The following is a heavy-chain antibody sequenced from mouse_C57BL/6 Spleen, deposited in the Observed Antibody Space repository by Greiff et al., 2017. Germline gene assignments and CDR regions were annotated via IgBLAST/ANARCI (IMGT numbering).Heavy chain of an antibody. CDR3: ARKESSGYCEG. D-gene: IGHD3-1*01. CDR1: GYTFTSYW. V-gene: IGHV1-61*01. CDR2: IYPADGDT. Sequence: VQLQQPGAELVRPGASVKLSCKASGYTFTSYWMNWVKQRPGQGLEWIGNIYPADGDTHYNQKFKDKATVTVDTSSSTAYMQLSSLTSEDSAVYYCARKESSGYCEGWGPGATLSVST. J-gene: IGHJ2*01.